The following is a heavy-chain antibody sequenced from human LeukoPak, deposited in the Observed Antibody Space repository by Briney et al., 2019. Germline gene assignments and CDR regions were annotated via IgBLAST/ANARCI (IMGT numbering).Heavy chain of an antibody. CDR1: GGSISSYY. J-gene: IGHJ4*02. CDR2: IYYSGST. CDR3: ARELSVVVPAATFDYFDY. D-gene: IGHD2-2*01. V-gene: IGHV4-59*06. Sequence: SETLSLTCTVSGGSISSYYWSWIRQPAGKGLEWIGYIYYSGSTYYNPSLKSRVTISVDTSKNQFSLKLSSVTAADTAVYYCARELSVVVPAATFDYFDYWGQGTLVTVSS.